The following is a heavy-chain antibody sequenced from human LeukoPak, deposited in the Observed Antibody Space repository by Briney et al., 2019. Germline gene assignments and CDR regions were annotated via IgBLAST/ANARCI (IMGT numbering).Heavy chain of an antibody. D-gene: IGHD5-24*01. Sequence: PGGSLRLSCVVSGFTFSSYWMNWVRQAPGKGLEWVANIHEDGSDKYYVDSVKGRFTISRDNSKNTLFLQINSLRDDDTAVYYCVRGVGVSRFNYFDPWGQGTLVVVSS. V-gene: IGHV3-7*02. CDR2: IHEDGSDK. CDR1: GFTFSSYW. CDR3: VRGVGVSRFNYFDP. J-gene: IGHJ5*02.